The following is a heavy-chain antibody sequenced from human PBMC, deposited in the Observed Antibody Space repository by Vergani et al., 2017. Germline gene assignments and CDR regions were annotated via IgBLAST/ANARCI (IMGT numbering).Heavy chain of an antibody. D-gene: IGHD3-22*01. CDR3: ARDLGYYDSSPDY. Sequence: EVQLVESGGGLVKPGGSLRLSCAASGCTFSSYSMNWVRQAPGKGLEWVSSISSSSSYIYYADSVKGRFTISRDNAKNSLYLHMNSLRAEDTAVYYCARDLGYYDSSPDYWGQGTLVTVSS. J-gene: IGHJ4*02. CDR1: GCTFSSYS. CDR2: ISSSSSYI. V-gene: IGHV3-21*01.